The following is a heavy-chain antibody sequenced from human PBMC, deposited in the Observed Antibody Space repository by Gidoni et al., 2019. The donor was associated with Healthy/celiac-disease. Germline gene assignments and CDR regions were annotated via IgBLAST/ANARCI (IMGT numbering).Heavy chain of an antibody. J-gene: IGHJ4*02. CDR1: GYTFTSYG. Sequence: QVQLVQSGAEVKKPGASVKVSCKASGYTFTSYGLSWVRQAPGQGLEWMGWISAYNGNTNYAQKLQGRVTMTTDTSTSTAYMELRSLRSDDTAVYYCARGGWGDIVVVPAAMADYWGQGTLVTVSS. CDR3: ARGGWGDIVVVPAAMADY. CDR2: ISAYNGNT. V-gene: IGHV1-18*01. D-gene: IGHD2-2*01.